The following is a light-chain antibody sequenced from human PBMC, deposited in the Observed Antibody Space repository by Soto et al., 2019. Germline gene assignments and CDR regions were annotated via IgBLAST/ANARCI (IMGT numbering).Light chain of an antibody. V-gene: IGLV2-23*02. Sequence: QSVLTQPASVSGYPGQSITISCSGSRSDIGSYNNVAWYQQHPGKAPRVMIFGVTKRPSGISDRFFGSKSGSTASLTISGLQAEDEADYFCFSYAGSSIWVFGGGTKVTVL. CDR1: RSDIGSYNN. CDR3: FSYAGSSIWV. CDR2: GVT. J-gene: IGLJ3*02.